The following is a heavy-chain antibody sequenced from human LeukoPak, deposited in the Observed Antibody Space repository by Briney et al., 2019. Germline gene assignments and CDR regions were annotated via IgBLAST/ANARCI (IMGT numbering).Heavy chain of an antibody. Sequence: PGRTLRLSCAASGFTVSSNYMSWVRHAPTKALEWGLVIYSRGSTYYADSVKGRFTISRDNSKNTLYRQMNSLSAEDTAVYYCARVRPYYDSGGYGGIIGYFDYWGQGSLVTVSS. CDR3: ARVRPYYDSGGYGGIIGYFDY. CDR1: GFTVSSNY. CDR2: IYSRGST. V-gene: IGHV3-53*01. D-gene: IGHD3-22*01. J-gene: IGHJ4*02.